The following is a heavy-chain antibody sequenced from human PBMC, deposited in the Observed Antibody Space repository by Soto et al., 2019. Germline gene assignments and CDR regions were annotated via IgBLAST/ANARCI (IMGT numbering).Heavy chain of an antibody. V-gene: IGHV3-9*01. Sequence: EVQLVESGGGLVQPGRSLRLSCAATGFTFDDYAMHWVRQAPGKGLEWVSSISWNSGDIGYADSVKGRFTISRDNAKSSLHLQMNSLRAEDTALYYCAKGNYAYYYYYMDVWGKGTTVTVSS. CDR3: AKGNYAYYYYYMDV. CDR1: GFTFDDYA. D-gene: IGHD4-17*01. J-gene: IGHJ6*03. CDR2: ISWNSGDI.